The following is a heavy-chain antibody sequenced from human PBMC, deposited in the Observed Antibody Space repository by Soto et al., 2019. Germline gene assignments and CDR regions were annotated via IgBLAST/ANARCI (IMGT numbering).Heavy chain of an antibody. CDR2: IIPIFGTA. CDR3: ARAPVYGSGRYSGIPAGKYNWFDT. J-gene: IGHJ5*02. CDR1: GGTFSSYA. V-gene: IGHV1-69*13. D-gene: IGHD3-10*01. Sequence: GASVKVSCKASGGTFSSYAISWVRQAPGQGLEWMGGIIPIFGTANYAQKFQGRVTITADESTSTAYMELSSLRSEDTAVYYCARAPVYGSGRYSGIPAGKYNWFDTWGQGTLVTVSS.